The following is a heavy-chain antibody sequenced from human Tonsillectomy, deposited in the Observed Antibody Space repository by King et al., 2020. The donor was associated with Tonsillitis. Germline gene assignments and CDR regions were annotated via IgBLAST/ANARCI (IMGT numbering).Heavy chain of an antibody. J-gene: IGHJ5*01. CDR3: ARNPSGWFDS. CDR1: GYSFSTYW. V-gene: IGHV5-51*01. Sequence: QLVQSGAEVKKPGESLKISCQGSGYSFSTYWIAWVRQMPGKGMELMGIIYPRDSDTRYRPSFEGQVTISVDKSMNTAYLQWSSLKTSHTSIYYCARNPSGWFDSWGQGALVTVSS. D-gene: IGHD1-14*01. CDR2: IYPRDSDT.